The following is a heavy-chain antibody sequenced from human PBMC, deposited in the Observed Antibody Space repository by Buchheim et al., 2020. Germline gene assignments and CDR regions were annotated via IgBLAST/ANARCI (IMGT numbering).Heavy chain of an antibody. V-gene: IGHV4-59*01. Sequence: QVQLQESGPGLVKPSETLSLTCTVSAGSISSYYWSWIRQPPGKGLEWIGYIYYSGSTNYNPSLKSRVTISVDTSKNQFSLKLSSVTAADTAVYYCARAISRPWFDPWGQGTL. CDR3: ARAISRPWFDP. J-gene: IGHJ5*02. CDR1: AGSISSYY. CDR2: IYYSGST.